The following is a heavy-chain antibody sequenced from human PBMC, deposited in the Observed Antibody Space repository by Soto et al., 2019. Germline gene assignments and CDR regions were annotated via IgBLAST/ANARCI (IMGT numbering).Heavy chain of an antibody. CDR1: GFTFTSSA. J-gene: IGHJ3*02. V-gene: IGHV1-58*02. CDR2: IVVGSGNT. CDR3: AAEGSGWYLAFDI. D-gene: IGHD6-19*01. Sequence: GASVKVSCKASGFTFTSSAMQWVRQARGQRLEWIGWIVVGSGNTNYAQKFQERVTITRDMSTSTAYMELSSLRSEDTAVYCCAAEGSGWYLAFDIWGQGTMVTVSS.